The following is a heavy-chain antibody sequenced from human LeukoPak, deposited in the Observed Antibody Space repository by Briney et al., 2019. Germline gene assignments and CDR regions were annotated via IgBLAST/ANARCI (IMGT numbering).Heavy chain of an antibody. CDR3: ARDIVLVPAAMGFDY. V-gene: IGHV1-46*01. J-gene: IGHJ4*02. CDR1: GYTFTSYY. Sequence: VASVKVSCKASGYTFTSYYLYWVRQAPGQGLEWMGIINPSGGNTRYAQKFQGRVTMTRDTSTSTVYMELSSLRSEDTAVYYCARDIVLVPAAMGFDYWGQGTLVTVSS. D-gene: IGHD2-2*01. CDR2: INPSGGNT.